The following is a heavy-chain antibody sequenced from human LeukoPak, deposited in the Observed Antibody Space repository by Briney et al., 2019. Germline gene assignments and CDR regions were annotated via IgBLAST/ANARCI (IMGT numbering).Heavy chain of an antibody. D-gene: IGHD2-2*01. CDR2: IYSGGST. J-gene: IGHJ4*02. CDR3: AKGRRARTSCFDY. V-gene: IGHV3-53*01. Sequence: GGSLRLSCAASGFTVSNNYMSWVRQAPGRGLEWVSVIYSGGSTYYADSVKGRFTISRDNSKNTLYLQMNSLRAEDTAVYYCAKGRRARTSCFDYWGQGTLVTVSS. CDR1: GFTVSNNY.